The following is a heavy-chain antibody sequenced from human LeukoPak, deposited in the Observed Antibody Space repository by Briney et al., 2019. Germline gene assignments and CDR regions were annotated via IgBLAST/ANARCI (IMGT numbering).Heavy chain of an antibody. Sequence: GGSLRLSCAASGFTFDNYGMSWVRQAPGQGLEWVSGINRNGGSTGYADSVKGRFTISRDNAKNSLYLQMNSLRAEDTALYYCARHLGYCSSTSCSRYYFDYWGQGTLVTVSS. D-gene: IGHD2-2*01. CDR2: INRNGGST. J-gene: IGHJ4*02. CDR3: ARHLGYCSSTSCSRYYFDY. CDR1: GFTFDNYG. V-gene: IGHV3-20*04.